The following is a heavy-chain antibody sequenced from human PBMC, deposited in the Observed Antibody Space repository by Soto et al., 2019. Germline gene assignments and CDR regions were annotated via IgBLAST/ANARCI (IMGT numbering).Heavy chain of an antibody. D-gene: IGHD3-16*01. V-gene: IGHV4-34*01. CDR2: NNHSGMS. CDR3: ARNSNFLSPFGFYYYYSGMDV. J-gene: IGHJ6*02. Sequence: PXETLCRPWSVYCGSFRGADWSWIRQPPGKALELVGWNNHSGMSNDNPSLKSPFTISVDTSNNTFSLKLCSATAAHTAVYYCARNSNFLSPFGFYYYYSGMDVWGQGTTVTFSS. CDR1: CGSFRGAD.